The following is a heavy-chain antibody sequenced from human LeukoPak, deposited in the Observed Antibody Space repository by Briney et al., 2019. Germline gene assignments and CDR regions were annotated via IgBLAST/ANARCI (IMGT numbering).Heavy chain of an antibody. D-gene: IGHD3-22*01. V-gene: IGHV1-69*13. CDR3: ARGKDDSSGYYPY. CDR2: IIPIFGTA. CDR1: GGTFISYA. J-gene: IGHJ4*02. Sequence: SVKVSCKASGGTFISYAISWVRQAPGQGLEWMGGIIPIFGTANYAQKFQGRVTITADESTSTAYMELSSLRSEDTAVYYCARGKDDSSGYYPYWGQGTLVTVSS.